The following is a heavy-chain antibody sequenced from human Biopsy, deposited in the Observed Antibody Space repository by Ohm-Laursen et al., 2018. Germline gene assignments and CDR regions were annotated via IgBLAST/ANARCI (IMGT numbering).Heavy chain of an antibody. CDR3: AKDLKWDVSADYFDF. D-gene: IGHD1-26*01. CDR1: GFTFRDYY. V-gene: IGHV3-11*01. CDR2: ITNSGGTV. J-gene: IGHJ4*02. Sequence: SLRLSCAASGFTFRDYYMIWIRQPPGKGLEWVSYITNSGGTVYYEDSVKGRFTVSRDNAKNPLYLQMDRLRAEDTAVYYCAKDLKWDVSADYFDFWGQGTLVTVSS.